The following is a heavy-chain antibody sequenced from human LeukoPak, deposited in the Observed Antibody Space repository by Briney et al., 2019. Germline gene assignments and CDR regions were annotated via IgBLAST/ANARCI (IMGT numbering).Heavy chain of an antibody. J-gene: IGHJ3*02. V-gene: IGHV4-59*01. CDR2: IYYSGNT. CDR1: GGSISNYY. CDR3: ARDKTVSDAFDI. D-gene: IGHD4-11*01. Sequence: PSETLSLTCTVSGGSISNYYWSWIRQPPGKGLEWIGYIYYSGNTNYNPSLKSRVTISVDTSKNQFSLKLSSVTAADTAVYYCARDKTVSDAFDIWGQGTMVTVSS.